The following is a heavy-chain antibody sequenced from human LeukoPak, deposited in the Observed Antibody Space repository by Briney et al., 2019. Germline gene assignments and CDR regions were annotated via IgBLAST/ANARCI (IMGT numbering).Heavy chain of an antibody. D-gene: IGHD6-13*01. CDR2: ISSSGSTI. V-gene: IGHV3-48*03. Sequence: SGGSLRLSCAASGFTFSSYEMNWVRQAPGKGLEWVSYISSSGSTIYYADSVKGRFTISRDNAKNTLYVQMNSLRAEDTAVYYCAKEGYSRGYYSYYYMDVWGKGTTVTVSS. CDR1: GFTFSSYE. J-gene: IGHJ6*03. CDR3: AKEGYSRGYYSYYYMDV.